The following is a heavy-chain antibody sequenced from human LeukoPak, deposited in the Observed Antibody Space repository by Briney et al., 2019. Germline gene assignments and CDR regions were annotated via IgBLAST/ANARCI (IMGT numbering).Heavy chain of an antibody. CDR1: GGSISSYY. J-gene: IGHJ5*02. CDR3: ARGSTYYDYVWGSYRFHNWFDP. Sequence: VKPSETLSLTCTVSGGSISSYYWSWIRQPPGKGLEWIGYIYYSGSTNYNPSLTSRVIISVDTSKNQFSLKLSSVTAADTAVYYCARGSTYYDYVWGSYRFHNWFDPWGQGTLVTVSS. CDR2: IYYSGST. D-gene: IGHD3-16*02. V-gene: IGHV4-59*01.